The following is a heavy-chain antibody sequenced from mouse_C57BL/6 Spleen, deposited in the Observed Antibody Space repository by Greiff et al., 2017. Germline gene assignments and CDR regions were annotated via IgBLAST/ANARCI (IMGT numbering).Heavy chain of an antibody. D-gene: IGHD1-1*01. V-gene: IGHV14-2*01. J-gene: IGHJ2*01. Sequence: EVQLVESGAELVKPGASVKLSCTASGFNIKDYYMHWVKQRTEQGLEWIGRIDPVDGETKYAPKFQGKATITADTSSNTAYLQLSSLTSEDTAVYDCARFTTVVAPFDYWGQGTTLTVSS. CDR3: ARFTTVVAPFDY. CDR2: IDPVDGET. CDR1: GFNIKDYY.